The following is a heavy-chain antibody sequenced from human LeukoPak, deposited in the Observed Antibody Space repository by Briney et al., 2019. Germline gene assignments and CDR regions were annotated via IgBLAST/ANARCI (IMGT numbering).Heavy chain of an antibody. D-gene: IGHD5-18*01. CDR1: GFTFSSYS. V-gene: IGHV3-48*01. J-gene: IGHJ6*03. CDR3: ARDLGYSYGPYYMDV. Sequence: GGSLRLSCAASGFTFSSYSMNWVRQAPGKGLEWVSYISSSSSTIYYADSVKGRFTISRDNAKNSLYLQMNSLRAEDTAVYYCARDLGYSYGPYYMDVWGKGTTLTVSS. CDR2: ISSSSSTI.